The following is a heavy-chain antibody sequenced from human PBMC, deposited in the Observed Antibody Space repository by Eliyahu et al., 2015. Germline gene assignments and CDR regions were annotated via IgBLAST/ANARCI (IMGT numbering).Heavy chain of an antibody. J-gene: IGHJ4*02. V-gene: IGHV4-39*01. Sequence: QLQLQESGPGLVKPSETLSLICTVSGGXISSXLYYWXWXRQPPGEGQQWIGSLSYGASTYYSPSLKSRVTISADTSKXQFSLKLSSVTAADTAVYYCARRGGDYTRFDYWGQGTLVTVSS. D-gene: IGHD2-21*02. CDR1: GGXISSXLYY. CDR3: ARRGGDYTRFDY. CDR2: LSYGAST.